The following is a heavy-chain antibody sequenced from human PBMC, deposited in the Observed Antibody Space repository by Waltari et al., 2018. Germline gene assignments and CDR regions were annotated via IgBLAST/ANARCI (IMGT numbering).Heavy chain of an antibody. V-gene: IGHV4-39*07. CDR2: SSYSGSS. CDR1: GGFIRSSNQY. CDR3: ARASTRSGLYYYYYYFMDV. Sequence: QLQLQESGPGLLKPSETLSLICTVSGGFIRSSNQYWGWIRQPPGKGLEWIGSSSYSGSSYYNPSLKSRGTISVDTSKNQLSLRLSSVSAADTAVYYCARASTRSGLYYYYYYFMDVWGKGTTVTISS. D-gene: IGHD3-3*01. J-gene: IGHJ6*03.